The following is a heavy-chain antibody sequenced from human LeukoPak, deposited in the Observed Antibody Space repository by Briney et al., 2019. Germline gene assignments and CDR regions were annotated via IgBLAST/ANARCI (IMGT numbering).Heavy chain of an antibody. CDR3: ARRLCSSLTCNIGPSGDWLDP. CDR2: IYYDGST. J-gene: IGHJ5*02. CDR1: GGSMSNYW. V-gene: IGHV4-59*08. Sequence: SETLSLTCTVSGGSMSNYWWNWIRQPPGKGLEWIGYIYYDGSTYYNPALNSRVTISIDTSKNQFSLKLNSVTAADTAVYYCARRLCSSLTCNIGPSGDWLDPWGQGTLVTVSS. D-gene: IGHD2-2*02.